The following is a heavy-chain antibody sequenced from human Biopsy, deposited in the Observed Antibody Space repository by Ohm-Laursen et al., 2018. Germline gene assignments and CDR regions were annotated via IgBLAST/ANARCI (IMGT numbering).Heavy chain of an antibody. D-gene: IGHD3-10*01. J-gene: IGHJ4*02. Sequence: ASVKVSCKASGSTFNDYFIHWVRQSPGQGLEWMGWVNLNSGATNSAESFRDRVTLTRDTSISAVYIELRRLKSDDAAVYYCATDGAGSYNENWGQGTLVSVSS. CDR1: GSTFNDYF. CDR3: ATDGAGSYNEN. V-gene: IGHV1-2*02. CDR2: VNLNSGAT.